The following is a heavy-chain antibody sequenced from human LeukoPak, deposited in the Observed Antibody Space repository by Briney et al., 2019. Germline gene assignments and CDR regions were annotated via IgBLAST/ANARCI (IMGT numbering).Heavy chain of an antibody. D-gene: IGHD3-22*01. CDR2: ISSSSSTI. V-gene: IGHV3-48*01. J-gene: IGHJ4*02. CDR1: GFTFSSHS. CDR3: ARGAYYYED. Sequence: GGSLRLSCAASGFTFSSHSMNWVRQAPGKGLEWVSYISSSSSTIYYADSVKGRFTISRDNAKNSPYLQMNSLRAEDTAVYYCARGAYYYEDWGQGTLVTVSS.